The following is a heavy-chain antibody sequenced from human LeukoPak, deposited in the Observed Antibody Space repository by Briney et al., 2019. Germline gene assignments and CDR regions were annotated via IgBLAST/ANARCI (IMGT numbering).Heavy chain of an antibody. CDR2: IYYSGST. V-gene: IGHV4-30-4*01. Sequence: SETLSLTCTVSGGSISSGDYYWSWIRQPPGKGLEWIGYIYYSGSTYYNPSLKSRATISVDTSKNQFSLKLSSVTAADTAVYYCARERAMIVEYYFDYWGQGTLVTVSS. CDR1: GGSISSGDYY. J-gene: IGHJ4*02. D-gene: IGHD3-22*01. CDR3: ARERAMIVEYYFDY.